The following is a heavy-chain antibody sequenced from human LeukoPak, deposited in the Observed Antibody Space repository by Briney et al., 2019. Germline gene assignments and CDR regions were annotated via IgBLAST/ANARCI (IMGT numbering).Heavy chain of an antibody. D-gene: IGHD5-18*01. J-gene: IGHJ4*02. CDR3: ARDGYSYGRHYFDY. Sequence: SETLSLTCTVSGGSISSYYWSWIRQPAGKGLEWIGRIYTSGSTNYNPSLKSRVTMPVDTSKNQFSLKLSSVTAADTAVYYCARDGYSYGRHYFDYWGQGTLVTVSS. V-gene: IGHV4-4*07. CDR2: IYTSGST. CDR1: GGSISSYY.